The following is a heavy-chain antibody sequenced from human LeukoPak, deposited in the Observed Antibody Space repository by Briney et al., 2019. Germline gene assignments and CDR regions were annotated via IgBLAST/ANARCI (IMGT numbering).Heavy chain of an antibody. CDR3: ASENYYGPGSYNMDV. CDR2: IIPMFGTA. J-gene: IGHJ6*03. Sequence: SVKLSCKASGYTFTSYGISWVRQAPGQGLEWMGVIIPMFGTANYAQKFQGRVTITADESTSTAYMELSSLRSEDTAVYYCASENYYGPGSYNMDVWGKGTTVTISS. D-gene: IGHD3-10*01. CDR1: GYTFTSYG. V-gene: IGHV1-69*13.